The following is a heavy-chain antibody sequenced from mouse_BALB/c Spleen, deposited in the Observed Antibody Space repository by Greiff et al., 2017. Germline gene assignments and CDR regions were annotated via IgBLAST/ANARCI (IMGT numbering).Heavy chain of an antibody. CDR3: ARAGPGWWFDD. Sequence: EVKLQESGPGLVKPSQSLSLTCTVTGYSITSDYAWKWIRKFPGSNLVWMVYISYSGSTSYNPSLKSRISITRDTSKTQFFLQLNSVTTEDTATYYCARAGPGWWFDDWGAGTTVTVSA. J-gene: IGHJ1*01. V-gene: IGHV3-2*02. CDR2: ISYSGST. CDR1: GYSITSDYA.